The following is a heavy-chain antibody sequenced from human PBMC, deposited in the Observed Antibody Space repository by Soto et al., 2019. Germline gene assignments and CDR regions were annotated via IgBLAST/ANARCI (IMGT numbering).Heavy chain of an antibody. Sequence: QLQLQESGPGLVKPSETLSLTCTVSGGSVSSSRYYWGWVRQPPGKGLEWIGSVYYSGSTYYNPSLESRVTISVDKSKNQFSLKLMSLSAADTAVYYCGRLEGLATIDYWGQGALVTVSS. CDR1: GGSVSSSRYY. J-gene: IGHJ4*02. D-gene: IGHD3-9*01. CDR2: VYYSGST. V-gene: IGHV4-39*01. CDR3: GRLEGLATIDY.